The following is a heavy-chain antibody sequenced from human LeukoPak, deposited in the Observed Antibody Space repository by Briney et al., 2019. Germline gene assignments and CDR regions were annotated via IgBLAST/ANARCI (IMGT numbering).Heavy chain of an antibody. V-gene: IGHV1-69*04. Sequence: ASVKVSCKASGGTFSSYAISWVRQAPGQGLEWMGRIIPILGIANYAQKFQGRVTITADKSTSTAYMELSSLRSEDTAVYYRAGGIFTAMAPDYWGQGTLVTVSS. CDR3: AGGIFTAMAPDY. CDR1: GGTFSSYA. J-gene: IGHJ4*02. CDR2: IIPILGIA. D-gene: IGHD5-18*01.